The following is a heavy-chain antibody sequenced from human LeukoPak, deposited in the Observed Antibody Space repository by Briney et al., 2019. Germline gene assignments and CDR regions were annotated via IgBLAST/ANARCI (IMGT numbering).Heavy chain of an antibody. J-gene: IGHJ4*02. CDR1: GFTFNIYA. CDR2: ITSSGGGT. V-gene: IGHV3-23*01. D-gene: IGHD3-22*01. CDR3: AKDRPIYHENNGHYDRPNGDY. Sequence: GGSLRHSCAASGFTFNIYAMSWVRQAPGKGLEWVSSITSSGGGTFYADSVKDRFTISRDNSKNTLYLQMSRLRAEDTAVYYCAKDRPIYHENNGHYDRPNGDYWGQGTLVTVSS.